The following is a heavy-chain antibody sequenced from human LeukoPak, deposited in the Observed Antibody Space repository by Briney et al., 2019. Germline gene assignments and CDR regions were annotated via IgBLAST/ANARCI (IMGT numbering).Heavy chain of an antibody. CDR1: GGSISSYY. CDR3: ARSLGDFWSGYHPPHFDY. D-gene: IGHD3-3*01. J-gene: IGHJ4*02. Sequence: PSETLSLTCTVSGGSISSYYWSWIRQPPGKGLEWIGYIYYSGSTNYNPSLKSRVTISVDTSKNQFSLKLSSVTAADTAVYYCARSLGDFWSGYHPPHFDYWGQGTLVTVSS. V-gene: IGHV4-59*01. CDR2: IYYSGST.